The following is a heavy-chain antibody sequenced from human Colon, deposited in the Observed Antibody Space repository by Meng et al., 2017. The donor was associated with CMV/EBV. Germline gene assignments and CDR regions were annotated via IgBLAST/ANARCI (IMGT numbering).Heavy chain of an antibody. D-gene: IGHD4-11*01. Sequence: GGSLRLSCAASGFTFSAYPIHWVRQAPGKGLEWVAIISHDGTKKYYAESVKGRFTISRDNSQNTVTVQMNSLRGDDTAVYYCARASNSSFDPWGQGTWVTVSS. CDR2: ISHDGTKK. CDR1: GFTFSAYP. J-gene: IGHJ5*02. CDR3: ARASNSSFDP. V-gene: IGHV3-30*04.